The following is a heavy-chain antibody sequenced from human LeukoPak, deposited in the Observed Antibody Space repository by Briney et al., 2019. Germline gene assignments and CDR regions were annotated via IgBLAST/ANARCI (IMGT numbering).Heavy chain of an antibody. V-gene: IGHV4-59*01. D-gene: IGHD6-6*01. CDR1: GGSISSYY. J-gene: IGHJ4*02. CDR3: ARIEYSSSCDY. CDR2: IYYSGST. Sequence: PSETLSLTCTVSGGSISSYYWSWIRQPPGKGLEWIGYIYYSGSTHYNPSLKSRVTISVDTSKNQFSLKLSSVTAADTAVYYCARIEYSSSCDYWGQGTLVTVSS.